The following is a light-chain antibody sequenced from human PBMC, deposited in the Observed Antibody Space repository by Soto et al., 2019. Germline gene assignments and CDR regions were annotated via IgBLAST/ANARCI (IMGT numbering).Light chain of an antibody. CDR3: ATWDDSLNARGV. CDR2: NNN. V-gene: IGLV1-44*01. Sequence: QSVLTQPPSASGTPGQRVTISCSGSRSNIGNNAVTWYQQFPGTAPKLLIYNNNQRPSGVPDRFSGSKSGTSASLAISGLKSEDEAYYYCATWDDSLNARGVFGGGTKLTVL. CDR1: RSNIGNNA. J-gene: IGLJ3*02.